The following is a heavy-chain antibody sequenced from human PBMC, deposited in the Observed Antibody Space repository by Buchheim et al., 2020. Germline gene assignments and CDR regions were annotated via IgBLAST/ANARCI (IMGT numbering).Heavy chain of an antibody. CDR2: IRQDGSEM. Sequence: EVQLVESGGGLVQPGGSLRLSCAASGFTSSNFWMTWVRQAPGKGLEWVANIRQDGSEMYYVDSVKGRFTISRNNAKHSVYLQMNSLRAEDTAVYYCAGGRAADYWGRGTL. CDR3: AGGRAADY. CDR1: GFTSSNFW. J-gene: IGHJ4*02. V-gene: IGHV3-7*01. D-gene: IGHD6-25*01.